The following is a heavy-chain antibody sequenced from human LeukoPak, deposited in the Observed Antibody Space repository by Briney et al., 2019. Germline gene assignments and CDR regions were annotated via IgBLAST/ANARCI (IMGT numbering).Heavy chain of an antibody. V-gene: IGHV4-34*01. D-gene: IGHD3-22*01. CDR1: GGSFSGYY. J-gene: IGHJ3*02. CDR3: ARHGLYYYDSSGYYVPFDI. Sequence: SETLSLTCAVYGGSFSGYYWSWIRQPPGKGLEWIGSIYYSGSTYYNPSLKSRVTISVDTSKNQFSLKLSSVTAADTAVYYCARHGLYYYDSSGYYVPFDIWGQGTMVTVSS. CDR2: IYYSGST.